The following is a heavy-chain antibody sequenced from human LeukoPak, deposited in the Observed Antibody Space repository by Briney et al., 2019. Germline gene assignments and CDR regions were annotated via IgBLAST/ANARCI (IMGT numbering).Heavy chain of an antibody. Sequence: ASVKVSCKVSGDSLRDTSIHWVRQAPGQWLEWMGGFEPEDGEPIFAQTFQGRLSMTEDTSTDTAHMELSSLTVEDTAVYYCATADKWEPLDYWGQGTLVTVSS. CDR1: GDSLRDTS. J-gene: IGHJ4*02. CDR3: ATADKWEPLDY. D-gene: IGHD1-26*01. V-gene: IGHV1-24*01. CDR2: FEPEDGEP.